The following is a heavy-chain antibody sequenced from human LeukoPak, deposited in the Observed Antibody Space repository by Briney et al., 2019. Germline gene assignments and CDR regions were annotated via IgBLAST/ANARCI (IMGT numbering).Heavy chain of an antibody. Sequence: PGGSLRLSCAASGFTFSSYAMHWVRQAPGKGLEYVSAISSNGGSTYYANSVKGRFTISRDNSKNTLYLQMGSLRAEDMAVYYCARAFGSSWYEVWPGYYYYMDVWGRGTTVTVSS. CDR3: ARAFGSSWYEVWPGYYYYMDV. D-gene: IGHD6-13*01. CDR1: GFTFSSYA. V-gene: IGHV3-64*01. CDR2: ISSNGGST. J-gene: IGHJ6*03.